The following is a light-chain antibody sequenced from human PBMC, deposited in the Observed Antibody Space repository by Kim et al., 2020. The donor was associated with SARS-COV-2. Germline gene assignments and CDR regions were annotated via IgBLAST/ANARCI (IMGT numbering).Light chain of an antibody. CDR2: GAS. CDR1: QSVSSSY. CDR3: QQYGSSPPGIA. Sequence: EIVLTQSPGTLSLSPGERATLSCRASQSVSSSYLACYQQKPGQAPRLLIYGASRRATGIPDRFSGSGSGTDFTLTISRLEPEDFAVYYCQQYGSSPPGIAFGQGTRLEIK. V-gene: IGKV3-20*01. J-gene: IGKJ5*01.